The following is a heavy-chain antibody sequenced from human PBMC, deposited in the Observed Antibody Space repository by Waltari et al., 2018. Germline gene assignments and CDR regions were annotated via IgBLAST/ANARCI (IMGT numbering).Heavy chain of an antibody. CDR1: EFVVTTYG. D-gene: IGHD3-16*01. CDR2: ISSTSSYI. CDR3: AKDRISTSYYYYYHMDV. Sequence: VHLVESGGGVVQPGTSLRLSCGASEFVVTTYGMHSVRQAPGKGLEWVSSISSTSSYIYYADSVKGRFTISRDNAKNSLYLQMNSLRGEDTAVYYCAKDRISTSYYYYYHMDVWGQGTTVTVSS. V-gene: IGHV3-21*01. J-gene: IGHJ6*02.